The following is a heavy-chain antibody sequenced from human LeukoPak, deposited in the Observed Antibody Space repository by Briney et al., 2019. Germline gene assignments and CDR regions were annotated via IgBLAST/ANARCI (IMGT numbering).Heavy chain of an antibody. CDR3: AKRTGTPTYYFDY. V-gene: IGHV3-11*04. Sequence: PGGSLRLSCAASGFTFSDYYMSWIRQAPGKGLEWVSYISCSGSTIYYADSVKGRFTISRDNAKNSLYLQMNSLRAEDTAVYYCAKRTGTPTYYFDYWGQGTLVTVSS. CDR2: ISCSGSTI. J-gene: IGHJ4*02. D-gene: IGHD1-7*01. CDR1: GFTFSDYY.